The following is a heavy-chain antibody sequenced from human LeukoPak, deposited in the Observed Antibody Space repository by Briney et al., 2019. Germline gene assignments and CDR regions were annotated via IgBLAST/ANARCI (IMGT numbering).Heavy chain of an antibody. J-gene: IGHJ4*02. CDR3: ASRAASVTLGY. CDR1: GYTFSGYQ. CDR2: MNPSSGVT. V-gene: IGHV1-2*06. D-gene: IGHD2-15*01. Sequence: VASVSVSFKASGYTFSGYQVHWLRQAPGQGLEWMGRMNPSSGVTNYAQKFQGRVTMTRDTSINTAYLDLSALKSDDTAVYYCASRAASVTLGYWGQGTLVTVSS.